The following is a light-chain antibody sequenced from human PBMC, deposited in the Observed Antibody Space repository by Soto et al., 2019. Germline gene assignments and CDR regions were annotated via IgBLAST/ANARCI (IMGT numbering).Light chain of an antibody. J-gene: IGLJ3*02. Sequence: SYELTQPFSVSVALGQTARITCGGNNIGSKSVHWYQQKPGQAPVLVIYRDSNRPSGIPERFSGSNPGNTATLTISRAQAGDEADYYCQVWDSSTWVFGGGTKLTVL. CDR3: QVWDSSTWV. CDR1: NIGSKS. CDR2: RDS. V-gene: IGLV3-9*01.